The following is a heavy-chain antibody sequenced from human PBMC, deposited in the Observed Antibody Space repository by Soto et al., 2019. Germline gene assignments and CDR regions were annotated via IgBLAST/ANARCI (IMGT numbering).Heavy chain of an antibody. D-gene: IGHD2-15*01. CDR1: GGSVTNYY. CDR3: VRDHAQVVVGPGFDC. CDR2: IFADGST. J-gene: IGHJ4*02. Sequence: QVQLQASGPGLVKPSETLSLICTVSGGSVTNYYWGWVRQPAGKGLEWIGRIFADGSTTYNPSLLGRGTLSVGTSRNQLSLEMTSMTAADTAVYYCVRDHAQVVVGPGFDCWGQGAPVTVSS. V-gene: IGHV4-4*07.